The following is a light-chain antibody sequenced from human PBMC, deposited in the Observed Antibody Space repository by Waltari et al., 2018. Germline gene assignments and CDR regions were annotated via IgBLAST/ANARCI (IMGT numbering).Light chain of an antibody. CDR1: QGVTKY. CDR3: HLRSNWRYT. CDR2: DAS. V-gene: IGKV3-11*01. Sequence: EIVLTQSLAILSLSPGERATLSCRPSQGVTKYLSWYQLKPGQAPRLLIYDASNRAPGNPTRFQGSGSGTDFTLTISSLEPDDFAVYFCHLRSNWRYTFGQGTKLEIK. J-gene: IGKJ2*01.